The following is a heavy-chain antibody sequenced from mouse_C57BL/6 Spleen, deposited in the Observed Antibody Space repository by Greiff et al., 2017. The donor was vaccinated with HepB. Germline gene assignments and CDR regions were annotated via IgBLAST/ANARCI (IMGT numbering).Heavy chain of an antibody. J-gene: IGHJ2*01. D-gene: IGHD2-1*01. Sequence: EVKLVESGGGLVKPGGSLKLSCAASGFTFSDYGMHWVRQDPEKGLEWVAYISSGSSTIYYADTVKGRFTISRDNAKNTLFLQMTSLRSEDTAMYYCARDIYYGGYFDYWGQGTTLTVSS. CDR1: GFTFSDYG. CDR2: ISSGSSTI. V-gene: IGHV5-17*01. CDR3: ARDIYYGGYFDY.